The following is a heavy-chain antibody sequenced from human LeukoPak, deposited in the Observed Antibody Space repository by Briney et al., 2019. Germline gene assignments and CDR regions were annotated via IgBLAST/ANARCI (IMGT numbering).Heavy chain of an antibody. V-gene: IGHV4-39*07. CDR3: ARDQAGTTVKWFDP. CDR1: GGSISSSSYY. Sequence: SETLSLTCAVSGGSISSSSYYWGWIRQPPGKGLEWIGSIYYSGSTYYNPSLKSRVTISVDTSKNQFSLKLSSVTAADTAVYYCARDQAGTTVKWFDPWGQGTLVTVSS. J-gene: IGHJ5*02. CDR2: IYYSGST. D-gene: IGHD1-1*01.